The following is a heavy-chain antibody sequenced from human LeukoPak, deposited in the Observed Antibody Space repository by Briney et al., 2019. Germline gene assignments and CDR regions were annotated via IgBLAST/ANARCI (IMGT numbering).Heavy chain of an antibody. J-gene: IGHJ3*02. D-gene: IGHD3-3*01. CDR1: GFTFSSYA. Sequence: GGSLRLSCAASGFTFSSYAMSWVRQAPGKGLEWVSAISGSGGSTYYADSVKGRFTISRDNSKNTLYLQMNSLRAEDTAVYYCAKDDGHAARFLEWLSPDAFDIWGQGTMVTVSS. V-gene: IGHV3-23*01. CDR3: AKDDGHAARFLEWLSPDAFDI. CDR2: ISGSGGST.